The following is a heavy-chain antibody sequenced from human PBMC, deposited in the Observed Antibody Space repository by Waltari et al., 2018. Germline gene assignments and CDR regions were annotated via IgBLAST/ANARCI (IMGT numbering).Heavy chain of an antibody. CDR3: ARESEVGATIRPIGY. CDR2: INPSGGST. Sequence: QVQLVQSGAEVKKPGASVKVSCKASGYTFTGYYMHWVRQAPGQGLEWMGIINPSGGSTSYAQKFQGRVTMTRDTSTSTVYMELSSLRSEDTAVYYCARESEVGATIRPIGYWGQGTLVTVSS. V-gene: IGHV1-46*01. CDR1: GYTFTGYY. D-gene: IGHD1-26*01. J-gene: IGHJ4*02.